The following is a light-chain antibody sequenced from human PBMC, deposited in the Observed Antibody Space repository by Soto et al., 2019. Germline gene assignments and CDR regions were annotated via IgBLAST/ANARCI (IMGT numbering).Light chain of an antibody. Sequence: QAVVTQEASFSVSPGGTVTLTCGFSSGSVSTAYYPSWYQPTPGQAPRTIIYDTSISSSGVPDRFSGSILGNNAALTITGAPADDESDYYCMLFMGSGNWAFGRGTKLTVL. CDR2: DTS. CDR3: MLFMGSGNWA. J-gene: IGLJ3*02. V-gene: IGLV8-61*01. CDR1: SGSVSTAYY.